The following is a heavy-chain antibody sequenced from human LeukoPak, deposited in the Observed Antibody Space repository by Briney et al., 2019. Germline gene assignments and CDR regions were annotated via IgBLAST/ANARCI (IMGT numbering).Heavy chain of an antibody. V-gene: IGHV4-59*12. CDR2: IYYSGST. CDR3: AREGGPYRPLDY. J-gene: IGHJ4*02. CDR1: GFTFSNYA. Sequence: GSLRLSCAASGFTFSNYAMSWVRQPPGKGLEWIGYIYYSGSTYYNPSLESRVTMSVDMSENHISLRLTSVTAADTAVYYCAREGGPYRPLDYSGQGTLVTVSS.